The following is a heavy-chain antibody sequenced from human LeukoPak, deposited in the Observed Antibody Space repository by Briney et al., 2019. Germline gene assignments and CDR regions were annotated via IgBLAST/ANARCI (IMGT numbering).Heavy chain of an antibody. J-gene: IGHJ4*02. CDR3: ARHGGTRVTLVEVYYFDY. Sequence: PGRSLRLSCAASGFSFSSYGMHWVRQAPGKGLEWAAVIWYDGSIKYYGDSVKGRFTISRDNSKNTLYLQMNSLSAEDTAVYYCARHGGTRVTLVEVYYFDYWGQGTLVTVSS. D-gene: IGHD4-11*01. CDR2: IWYDGSIK. V-gene: IGHV3-33*01. CDR1: GFSFSSYG.